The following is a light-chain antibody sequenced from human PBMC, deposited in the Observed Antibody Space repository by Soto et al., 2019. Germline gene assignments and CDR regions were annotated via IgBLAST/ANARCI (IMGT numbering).Light chain of an antibody. V-gene: IGLV2-14*03. CDR2: DVS. Sequence: QSVLTQPASVSGSPGQSIAISCTGVRTDVADGYDYVSWYQQHPGQAPQLIIYDVSNRPSGVSDRFSGSKSGNTASLTISGLQAEDEAEYYSTSYTSSTPFYVFRTGTKVPV. CDR1: RTDVADGYDY. J-gene: IGLJ1*01. CDR3: TSYTSSTPFYV.